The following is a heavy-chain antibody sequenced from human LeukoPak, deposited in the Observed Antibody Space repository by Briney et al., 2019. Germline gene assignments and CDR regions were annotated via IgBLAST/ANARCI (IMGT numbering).Heavy chain of an antibody. V-gene: IGHV3-23*01. CDR1: GFTFSSYA. CDR3: AKGQRDGYNQARPPHPDY. D-gene: IGHD5-24*01. Sequence: PGGSLRLSCAASGFTFSSYAMSWVRQAPGKGLEWVSAISGSGGSTYYADSVKGRFTISRDNSKNTLYLQMNSLRAEDTAVYYCAKGQRDGYNQARPPHPDYWGQGTLVTVSS. J-gene: IGHJ4*02. CDR2: ISGSGGST.